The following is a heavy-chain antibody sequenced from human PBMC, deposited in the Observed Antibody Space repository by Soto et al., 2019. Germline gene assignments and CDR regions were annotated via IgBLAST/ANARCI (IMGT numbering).Heavy chain of an antibody. V-gene: IGHV3-23*01. Sequence: GSLRLSCAASGFTFSSYAMSWVRQAPGKGLEWVSAISGSGGSTYYADSVKGRFTISRDNSKNTLYLQMNSLRAEDTAVYYCAKDGTESKYGDYYYYGMDVWGQGTTVTVSS. CDR3: AKDGTESKYGDYYYYGMDV. J-gene: IGHJ6*02. D-gene: IGHD4-17*01. CDR1: GFTFSSYA. CDR2: ISGSGGST.